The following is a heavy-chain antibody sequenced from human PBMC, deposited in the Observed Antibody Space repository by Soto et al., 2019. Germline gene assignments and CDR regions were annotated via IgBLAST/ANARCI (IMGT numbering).Heavy chain of an antibody. Sequence: GASVKVSCKASGGTFSSYAMSWVRQAPGQGLEWMGGIIPIFGTANYAQKFQGRVTITADESTSTAYMELSSLRSEDTAVYYCARGSGALYYFDYWGQGTLVTVSS. CDR1: GGTFSSYA. CDR2: IIPIFGTA. V-gene: IGHV1-69*13. D-gene: IGHD3-10*01. CDR3: ARGSGALYYFDY. J-gene: IGHJ4*02.